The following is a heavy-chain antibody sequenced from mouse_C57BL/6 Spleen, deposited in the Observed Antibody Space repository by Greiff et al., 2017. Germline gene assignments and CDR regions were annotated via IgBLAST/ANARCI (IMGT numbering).Heavy chain of an antibody. CDR2: ISGGGGNT. CDR3: AGQDGNYVWFAY. V-gene: IGHV5-9*01. J-gene: IGHJ3*01. CDR1: GFTFSSYT. Sequence: EVQGVESGGGLVKPGGSLKLSCAASGFTFSSYTMSWVRQTPEKRLEWVATISGGGGNTYYPDSVKGRFTVSRDNAKNTLYLQMSSLRSEDTALYYCAGQDGNYVWFAYWGQGTLVTVSA. D-gene: IGHD2-1*01.